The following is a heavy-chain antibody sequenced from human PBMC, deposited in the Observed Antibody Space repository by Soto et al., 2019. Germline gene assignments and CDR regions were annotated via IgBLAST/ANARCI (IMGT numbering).Heavy chain of an antibody. CDR2: ISYDGSNK. CDR1: GFTFSSYG. D-gene: IGHD6-13*01. V-gene: IGHV3-30*18. J-gene: IGHJ6*02. Sequence: PGGSLRLSCAASGFTFSSYGMHWVRQAPGKGLEWVAVISYDGSNKYYADSVKGRFTISRDNSKNTLYLQMNGLRAEDTAVYYCAKGRVSSSWYNHYYYGMDVWGQGTTVTVSS. CDR3: AKGRVSSSWYNHYYYGMDV.